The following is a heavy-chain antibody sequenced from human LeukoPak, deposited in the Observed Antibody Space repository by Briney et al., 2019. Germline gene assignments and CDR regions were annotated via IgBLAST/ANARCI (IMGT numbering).Heavy chain of an antibody. CDR2: ISGSGGST. D-gene: IGHD3-10*01. J-gene: IGHJ4*02. CDR3: AKARGFARYYFDY. Sequence: GGSLRLSCAASGFTFSSDAMSWVRQAPGKGLEWVSAISGSGGSTYYAESVKGRFTISRDNSKNTAYLQMNSLRAEDTAVYYCAKARGFARYYFDYWGQGTLVTVSS. V-gene: IGHV3-23*01. CDR1: GFTFSSDA.